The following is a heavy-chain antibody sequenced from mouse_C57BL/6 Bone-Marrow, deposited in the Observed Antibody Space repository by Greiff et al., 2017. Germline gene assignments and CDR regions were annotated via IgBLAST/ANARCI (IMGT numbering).Heavy chain of an antibody. CDR2: IYPRSGNT. Sequence: QVQLQQSGAELARPGASVKLSCKASGYTFTSYGISWVKQRAGQGLEWIGVIYPRSGNTYYNEKFKGKATLTADKSSSTAYMELRSLTSEDSAFYFCKRSFRFAYWGQGTLVTVSA. J-gene: IGHJ3*01. CDR3: KRSFRFAY. CDR1: GYTFTSYG. V-gene: IGHV1-81*01.